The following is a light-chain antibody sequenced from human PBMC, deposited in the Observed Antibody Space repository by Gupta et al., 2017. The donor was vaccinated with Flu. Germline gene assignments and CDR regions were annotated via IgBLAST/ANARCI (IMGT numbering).Light chain of an antibody. J-gene: IGLJ2*01. CDR1: SLRNSY. CDR2: ANN. Sequence: SSELTQDPAVSVALGQTVRITCQGDSLRNSYASWYQQMPGQAPVLDIYANNIRPSGIPGRFSGSTSGNTVPSTTITAQADDEADEDDYTRDTTANYQVVFGGGTKLTVL. CDR3: YTRDTTANYQVV. V-gene: IGLV3-19*01.